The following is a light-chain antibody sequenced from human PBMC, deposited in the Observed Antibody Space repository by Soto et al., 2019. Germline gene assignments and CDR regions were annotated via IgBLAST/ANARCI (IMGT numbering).Light chain of an antibody. J-gene: IGKJ4*01. CDR1: QSVTSSY. CDR3: QQRSNWPSLT. V-gene: IGKV3D-20*02. CDR2: GAS. Sequence: EIVCTQSPCTLSLSPGEGATLSCRASQSVTSSYLAWYQQKPGQAPRLLIYGASSRATGIPDRFSGSGSGTDFTLTISSLEPEDSAVYYCQQRSNWPSLTFGGGTKVDIK.